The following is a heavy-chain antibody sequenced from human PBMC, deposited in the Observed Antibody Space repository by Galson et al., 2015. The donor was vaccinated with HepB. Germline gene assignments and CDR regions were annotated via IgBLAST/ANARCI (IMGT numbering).Heavy chain of an antibody. Sequence: SVKVSCKASGYTFTSYYMHWVRQAPGQGLEWMGIINPSGGSTTYAQKFQGRVTMTRDTSTSTVYMEVSSLRSEDTAVYYCARPLYSSGWYSGYYYGMDVWGQGTPVTVSS. CDR1: GYTFTSYY. CDR3: ARPLYSSGWYSGYYYGMDV. D-gene: IGHD6-19*01. CDR2: INPSGGST. V-gene: IGHV1-46*01. J-gene: IGHJ6*02.